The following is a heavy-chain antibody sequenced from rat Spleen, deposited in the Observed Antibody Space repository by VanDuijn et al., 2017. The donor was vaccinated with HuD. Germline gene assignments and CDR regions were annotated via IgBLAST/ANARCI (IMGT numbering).Heavy chain of an antibody. D-gene: IGHD1-1*01. J-gene: IGHJ2*01. V-gene: IGHV5-7*01. Sequence: VQLKESGPGLVQPSQTLSLTCTVSGFSLTSYTVSWVRQPPGKGLEWVATISYDGSSTYYRDSVKGRFTISRDNAKSTLYLQMNSLRSEDTATYHCARQHYSAPFDYWGQGVMVTVSS. CDR1: GFSLTSYT. CDR3: ARQHYSAPFDY. CDR2: ISYDGSST.